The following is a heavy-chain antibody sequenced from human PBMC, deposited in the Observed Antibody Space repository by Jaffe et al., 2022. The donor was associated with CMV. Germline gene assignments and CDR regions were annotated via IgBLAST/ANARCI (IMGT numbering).Heavy chain of an antibody. CDR2: ISSSSSYI. Sequence: EVQLVESGGGLVKPGGSLRLSCAASGFTFSSYSMNWVRQAPGKGLEWVSSISSSSSYIYYADSVKGRFTISRDNAKNSLYLQMNSLRAEDTAVYYCARRGYTVTTGYYYYYMDVWGKGTTVTVSS. J-gene: IGHJ6*03. V-gene: IGHV3-21*01. CDR1: GFTFSSYS. CDR3: ARRGYTVTTGYYYYYMDV. D-gene: IGHD4-17*01.